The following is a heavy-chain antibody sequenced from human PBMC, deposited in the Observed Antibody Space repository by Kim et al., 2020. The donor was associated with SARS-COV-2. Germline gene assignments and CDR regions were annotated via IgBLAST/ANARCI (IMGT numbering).Heavy chain of an antibody. J-gene: IGHJ4*02. CDR3: ASGVSRVFDY. Sequence: SETLSLTCAVYGGSFSGYYWSWIRQPPGKGLEWIGEINHSGSTNYNPSLKSRVTISVDTSKNQFSLKLSSVTAADTAVYYCASGVSRVFDYWGQGTLVTV. V-gene: IGHV4-34*01. CDR2: INHSGST. CDR1: GGSFSGYY. D-gene: IGHD2-2*01.